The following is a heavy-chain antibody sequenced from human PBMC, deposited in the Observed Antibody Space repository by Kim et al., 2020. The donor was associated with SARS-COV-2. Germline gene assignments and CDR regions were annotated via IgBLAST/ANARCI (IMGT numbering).Heavy chain of an antibody. CDR2: IYYSGST. CDR3: ARLSGYDFWSGYYHAGRYGMDV. V-gene: IGHV4-39*01. J-gene: IGHJ6*02. Sequence: SETLSLTCTVSGGSISSSSYYWGWIRQPPGKGLEWIGSIYYSGSTYYNPSLESRVTISVDTSKNQFSLKLSSVTAADTAVYYCARLSGYDFWSGYYHAGRYGMDVWGQGTTVTVSS. D-gene: IGHD3-3*01. CDR1: GGSISSSSYY.